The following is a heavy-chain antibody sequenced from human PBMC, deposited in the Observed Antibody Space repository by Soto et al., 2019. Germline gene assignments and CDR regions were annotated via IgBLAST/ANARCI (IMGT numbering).Heavy chain of an antibody. J-gene: IGHJ4*02. CDR3: AKSVYNWNDGFFDY. CDR1: GFTFSTYG. D-gene: IGHD1-1*01. CDR2: ISYDGNNK. V-gene: IGHV3-30*18. Sequence: GGSLRLSCAASGFTFSTYGMHWVRQAPGKRLEWVAVISYDGNNKYYADSVKGRFTISRDNSKNTLYLQMSSLRAEDTAVYYCAKSVYNWNDGFFDYWGQGTLVTVSS.